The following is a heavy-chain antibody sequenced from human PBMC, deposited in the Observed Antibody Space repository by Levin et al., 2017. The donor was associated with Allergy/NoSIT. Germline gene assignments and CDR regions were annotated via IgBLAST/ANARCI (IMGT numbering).Heavy chain of an antibody. CDR3: ARDLEGSGWYFLGSALNNYYYYYGMDV. Sequence: GGSLRLSRAASGFTFSSYAMHWVRQAPGKGLEWVAVISYDGSNKYYADSVKGRFTISRDNSKNTLYLQMNSLRAEDTAVYYCARDLEGSGWYFLGSALNNYYYYYGMDVWGQGTTVTVSS. CDR1: GFTFSSYA. D-gene: IGHD6-19*01. V-gene: IGHV3-30-3*01. CDR2: ISYDGSNK. J-gene: IGHJ6*02.